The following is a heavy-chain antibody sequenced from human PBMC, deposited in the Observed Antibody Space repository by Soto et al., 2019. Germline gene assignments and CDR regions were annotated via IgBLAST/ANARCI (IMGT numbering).Heavy chain of an antibody. V-gene: IGHV4-59*01. CDR3: ARAPVATPLSWFDP. J-gene: IGHJ5*02. CDR2: IYYSGRT. D-gene: IGHD5-12*01. Sequence: PETLVVTSSVFGVSISSYYWSWIWRSPGKGLEWIGCIYYSGRTNYNPPLKIRVTISVDTSKNQFSLKLGSVTAADTAVYYCARAPVATPLSWFDPWGQGTLVTVS. CDR1: GVSISSYY.